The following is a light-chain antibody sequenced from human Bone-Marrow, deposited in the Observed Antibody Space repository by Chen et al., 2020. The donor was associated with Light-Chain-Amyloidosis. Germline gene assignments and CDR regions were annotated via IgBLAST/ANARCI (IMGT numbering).Light chain of an antibody. CDR2: RDT. Sequence: SSELTQPPSVSGSPGQPARITCSGDDLPTKYAYWYQQKPGQAPVLVIHRDTERPSGISERFSGSSSGTTATLTISGVQAEDEADYHCQSADSSGTYEVIFGGGTKLTVL. CDR3: QSADSSGTYEVI. J-gene: IGLJ2*01. V-gene: IGLV3-25*03. CDR1: DLPTKY.